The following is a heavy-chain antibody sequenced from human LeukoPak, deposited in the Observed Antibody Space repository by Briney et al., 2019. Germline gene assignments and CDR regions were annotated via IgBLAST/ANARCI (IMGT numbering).Heavy chain of an antibody. J-gene: IGHJ4*02. V-gene: IGHV3-7*01. CDR1: GLTFSSSW. CDR2: IKEDGSEK. CDR3: VTDVGAD. Sequence: GGSLRLSCAASGLTFSSSWMTWVRQTPGKGLEWVANIKEDGSEKYYVDSVKGRFTISRDNAKNSLYLQMNSLRAEDTALYYCVTDVGADWGQGTLVTVSS.